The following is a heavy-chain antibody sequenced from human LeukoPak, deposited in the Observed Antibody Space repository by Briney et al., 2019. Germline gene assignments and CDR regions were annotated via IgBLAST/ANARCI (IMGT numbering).Heavy chain of an antibody. V-gene: IGHV1-8*01. Sequence: ASVKVSCKASGYTFTSYDINWVRQATGQGLEWMGWMNPNSGNTGYAQKFQGRVTMTRNTSISTAYMELSSLRSEDTAVYYCARGGYCYDSSGYYYGDYWGQGTLVTVSS. CDR1: GYTFTSYD. D-gene: IGHD3-22*01. CDR3: ARGGYCYDSSGYYYGDY. J-gene: IGHJ4*02. CDR2: MNPNSGNT.